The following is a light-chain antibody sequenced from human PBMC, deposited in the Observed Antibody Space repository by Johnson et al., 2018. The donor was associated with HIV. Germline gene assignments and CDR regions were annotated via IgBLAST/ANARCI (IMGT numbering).Light chain of an antibody. Sequence: APGQKVTVSCSGTKSNIGNNYVSWYQQFPGTAPKLLIYENNKRSSVIPDRFSGSKSGTSATLGITGLQTGDEADYYCGTWDSSLSGGVFGRGTKVTVL. CDR2: ENN. J-gene: IGLJ1*01. CDR1: KSNIGNNY. CDR3: GTWDSSLSGGV. V-gene: IGLV1-51*02.